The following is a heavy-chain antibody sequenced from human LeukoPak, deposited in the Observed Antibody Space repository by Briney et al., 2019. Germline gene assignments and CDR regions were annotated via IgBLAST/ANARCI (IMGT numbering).Heavy chain of an antibody. V-gene: IGHV3-30-3*01. CDR2: ISYDGSNK. D-gene: IGHD3-22*01. CDR1: GFTFSSYA. CDR3: ARDPYDSSGYSYFDY. Sequence: PGGPLRLSCAASGFTFSSYAMHWVRQAPGKGLEWVAVISYDGSNKSYADSVKGRFTISRDNSKNTLYLQMNSLRAEDTAVYYCARDPYDSSGYSYFDYWGQGTLVTVSS. J-gene: IGHJ4*02.